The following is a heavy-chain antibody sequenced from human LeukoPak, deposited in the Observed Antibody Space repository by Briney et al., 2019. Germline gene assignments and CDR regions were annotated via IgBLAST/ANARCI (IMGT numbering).Heavy chain of an antibody. V-gene: IGHV4-38-2*02. D-gene: IGHD3-22*01. CDR3: ARDPQYYDSSGVGGY. Sequence: PSETLSLTCTVSGYSISSGYYWGWIRQPPGKGLEWIGSIYHSGSTYYNPSLKSRVTISVDTSKNQFSLKLSSVTAADTAVYYCARDPQYYDSSGVGGYWGQGTLVTVSS. CDR1: GYSISSGYY. CDR2: IYHSGST. J-gene: IGHJ4*02.